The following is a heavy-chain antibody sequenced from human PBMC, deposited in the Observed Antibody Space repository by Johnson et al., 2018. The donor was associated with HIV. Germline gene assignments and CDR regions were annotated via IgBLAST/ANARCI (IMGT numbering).Heavy chain of an antibody. CDR2: ISYDGNNK. V-gene: IGHV3-30*04. CDR3: TRLPSGYSRDAFDI. Sequence: QVQLVESGGGVVQPGRSLRISCAASGFTFSSYAMHWVRQAPGKGLEWVAVISYDGNNKYYADSLKGRFTISRDNSKNTLYLEMNSLRAEDTAVYYGTRLPSGYSRDAFDIWGQGTMVTVSS. D-gene: IGHD5-18*01. CDR1: GFTFSSYA. J-gene: IGHJ3*02.